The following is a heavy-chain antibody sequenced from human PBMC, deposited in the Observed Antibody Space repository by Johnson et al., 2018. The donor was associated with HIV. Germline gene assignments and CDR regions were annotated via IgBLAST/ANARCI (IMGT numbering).Heavy chain of an antibody. CDR3: ARSWGIADI. J-gene: IGHJ3*02. V-gene: IGHV3-30-3*01. CDR1: RFTFSSSA. CDR2: ISYDASKK. Sequence: QVQLVESGGGVVQPGRSLRLSCAASRFTFSSSAMHWVRQAPGKGLEWVAVISYDASKKNYADSVKGRFTISRDNAKNTLYLQMNSLRAEDTAVYYCARSWGIADIWGQGTMVTVSS. D-gene: IGHD6-13*01.